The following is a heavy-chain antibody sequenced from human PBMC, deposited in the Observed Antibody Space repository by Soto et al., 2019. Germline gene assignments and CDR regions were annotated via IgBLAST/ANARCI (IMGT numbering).Heavy chain of an antibody. Sequence: QVQLVQSGAEVKKPGASVKVSCKASGYTFSSYAISWVRQAPGQGLEWMGGIIPIFGTANYAQKFQGRVTITADESTSTAYMELSSLRSEDTAVYYCARGAVYCSSTSCYDDNWFDPWGQGTLVTVSS. D-gene: IGHD2-2*01. CDR1: GYTFSSYA. V-gene: IGHV1-69*13. CDR3: ARGAVYCSSTSCYDDNWFDP. J-gene: IGHJ5*02. CDR2: IIPIFGTA.